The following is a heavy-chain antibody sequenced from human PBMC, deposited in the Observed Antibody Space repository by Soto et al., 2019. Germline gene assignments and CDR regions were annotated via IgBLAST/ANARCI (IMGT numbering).Heavy chain of an antibody. CDR1: GYSFTDYW. Sequence: RGESLKISCKGSGYSFTDYWIGWVRQMPGKGLEWMGIIYPGDSDTRYNPSFQGQVSISADKSISTASLQWSSLKASDTAMYYCARFEGGNSSGPKFGYWGQGTLVTVSS. J-gene: IGHJ4*02. D-gene: IGHD6-19*01. V-gene: IGHV5-51*01. CDR2: IYPGDSDT. CDR3: ARFEGGNSSGPKFGY.